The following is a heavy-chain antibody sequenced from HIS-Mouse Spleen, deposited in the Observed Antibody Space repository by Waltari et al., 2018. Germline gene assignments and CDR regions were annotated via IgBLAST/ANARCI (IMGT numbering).Heavy chain of an antibody. V-gene: IGHV3-30*04. CDR2: ISYDGSNK. D-gene: IGHD6-13*01. CDR1: GFTFSSYA. Sequence: QVQLVESGGGVVQPGRSLRLSCAASGFTFSSYAMHWVRQAPGKGLEWVAVISYDGSNKYYADSVKGLFTISRDNSKNTLYLQMNSLRAEDTAVYYCARGSWYGWFDPWGQGTLVTVSS. J-gene: IGHJ5*02. CDR3: ARGSWYGWFDP.